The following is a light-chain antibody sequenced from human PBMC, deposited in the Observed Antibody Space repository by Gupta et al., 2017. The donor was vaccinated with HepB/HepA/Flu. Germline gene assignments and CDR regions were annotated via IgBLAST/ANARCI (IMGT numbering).Light chain of an antibody. CDR2: SVS. CDR1: ASNIGAGYD. V-gene: IGLV1-40*01. CDR3: QSYDKSLSGYV. J-gene: IGLJ1*01. Sequence: QSVLTQPPSVSGAPGQRVTISCTGGASNIGAGYDVHWYQQVPGTAPKLLIYSVSHRPSGVPDRFSGSKSGTSASLAITGLQADDDADYYCQSYDKSLSGYVFGTGTKVTVL.